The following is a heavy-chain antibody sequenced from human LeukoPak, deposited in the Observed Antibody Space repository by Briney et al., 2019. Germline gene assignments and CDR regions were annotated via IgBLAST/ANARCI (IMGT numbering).Heavy chain of an antibody. CDR3: ARAYYYGSGSYGLDY. V-gene: IGHV4-61*02. J-gene: IGHJ4*02. CDR2: IYTSGST. D-gene: IGHD3-10*01. Sequence: SETLSLTCTVSGGSFSSGSYYWSWVRQPAGKGLEWIGRIYTSGSTNYNPSLKSRLTISVDASKNQFSLKLTSVTAADTAVYYCARAYYYGSGSYGLDYWGQGTLVTVSS. CDR1: GGSFSSGSYY.